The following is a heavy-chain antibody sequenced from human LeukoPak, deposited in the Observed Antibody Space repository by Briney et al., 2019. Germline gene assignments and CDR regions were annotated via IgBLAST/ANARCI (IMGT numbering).Heavy chain of an antibody. V-gene: IGHV3-9*01. CDR1: GFTFSTYW. D-gene: IGHD3-22*01. J-gene: IGHJ3*02. CDR3: AKGARYYYDSSGFRRRGDAFDI. Sequence: PGGSLRLSCAASGFTFSTYWMGWVRQAPGKGLEWVSGISWNSGSIGYADSVKGRFTISRDNAKNSLYLQMNSLRAEDTALYYCAKGARYYYDSSGFRRRGDAFDIWGQGTMVTVSS. CDR2: ISWNSGSI.